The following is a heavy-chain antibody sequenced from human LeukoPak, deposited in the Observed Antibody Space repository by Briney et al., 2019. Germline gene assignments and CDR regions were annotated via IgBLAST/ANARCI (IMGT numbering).Heavy chain of an antibody. Sequence: ASVKVSCKASVGTCSSYAISWVRQAPGQGLEWMGGIVPIFGTANYAQKFQGRVTITADESTSTAYMELSSLRSEDTAVYYCARAGAVKHSYGFSLYYYYMDVWGKGTTVTISS. J-gene: IGHJ6*03. CDR2: IVPIFGTA. D-gene: IGHD5-18*01. CDR1: VGTCSSYA. V-gene: IGHV1-69*13. CDR3: ARAGAVKHSYGFSLYYYYMDV.